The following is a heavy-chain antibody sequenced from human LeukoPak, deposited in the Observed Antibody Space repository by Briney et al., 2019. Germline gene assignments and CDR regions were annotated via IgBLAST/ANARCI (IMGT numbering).Heavy chain of an antibody. Sequence: GGSLRLSCAASGFTFSSYGMHWVRQAPGKGLEWVAVIWYDGSSKYYADSVKGRFTISRDNSKNTLYLQMNSLRAEDTAVYYCARDSMTTVVTGDYWGQGTLVTVSS. J-gene: IGHJ4*02. D-gene: IGHD4-23*01. V-gene: IGHV3-33*01. CDR2: IWYDGSSK. CDR3: ARDSMTTVVTGDY. CDR1: GFTFSSYG.